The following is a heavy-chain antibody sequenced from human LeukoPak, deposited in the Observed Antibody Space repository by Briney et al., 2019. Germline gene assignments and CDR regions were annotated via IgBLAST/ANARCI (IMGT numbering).Heavy chain of an antibody. CDR2: INHSGST. D-gene: IGHD4-17*01. CDR1: GGSFSGYY. Sequence: SETLSLTCAVYGGSFSGYYWSWIRQPPGKGLEWIGEINHSGSTNYNPSLKSRVTISVDTSKNQFSLKLSSVTAADTAVYHCARGDRQYTVTTFLRGGYFDYWGQGTLVTVSS. V-gene: IGHV4-34*01. CDR3: ARGDRQYTVTTFLRGGYFDY. J-gene: IGHJ4*02.